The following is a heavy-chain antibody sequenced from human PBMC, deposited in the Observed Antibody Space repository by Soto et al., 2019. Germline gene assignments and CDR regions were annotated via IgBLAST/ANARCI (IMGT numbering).Heavy chain of an antibody. CDR2: INHSGST. D-gene: IGHD6-19*01. CDR1: GGSFSGYY. Sequence: ETLSLTCAVXGGSFSGYYWSWIRQPPGKGLEWIGEINHSGSTNYNPSLKSRVTISVDTSTNQFSLKLDSVTAADTAVYYCARGRSSGWFETSYYXYYGMDVWGQGTTVTVSS. V-gene: IGHV4-34*01. J-gene: IGHJ6*02. CDR3: ARGRSSGWFETSYYXYYGMDV.